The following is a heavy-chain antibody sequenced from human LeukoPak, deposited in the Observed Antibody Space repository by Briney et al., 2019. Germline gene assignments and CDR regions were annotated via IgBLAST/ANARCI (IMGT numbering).Heavy chain of an antibody. CDR2: ISYDGSNK. CDR3: AKDVGTVVGTYFDY. D-gene: IGHD1-1*01. J-gene: IGHJ4*02. Sequence: GGSLRLSCAASGFTFSSYGMHWVRQAPGKGLEWVAVISYDGSNKYYADSVEGRFTISRDNSKNTLYLQMNSLRAEDTAVYYCAKDVGTVVGTYFDYWGQGTLVTVSS. V-gene: IGHV3-30*18. CDR1: GFTFSSYG.